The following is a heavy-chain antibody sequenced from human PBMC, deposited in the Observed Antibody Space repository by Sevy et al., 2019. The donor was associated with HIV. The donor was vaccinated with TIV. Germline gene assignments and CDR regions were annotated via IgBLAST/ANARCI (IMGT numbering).Heavy chain of an antibody. CDR3: ARGREYSSGWYGLTAEGAFGI. Sequence: KQSQTLSLTCAISGDSVSSNSAAWNWIRQSPSRGLEWLGRTYYRSKWYNDYAVSVKSRITINPDTSKNQFSLQLNSVTPEDTAVYYCARGREYSSGWYGLTAEGAFGIWGQGTMVTVSS. V-gene: IGHV6-1*01. J-gene: IGHJ3*02. D-gene: IGHD6-19*01. CDR1: GDSVSSNSAA. CDR2: TYYRSKWYN.